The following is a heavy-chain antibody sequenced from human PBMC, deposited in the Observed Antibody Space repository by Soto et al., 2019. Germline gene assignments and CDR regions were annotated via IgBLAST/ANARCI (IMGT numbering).Heavy chain of an antibody. Sequence: EVQLVETGGGLIQPGGSLKLSCSVAGFTVSDSMSWVRQAPGKGLECVSFIHSDGSTHYTDSVRGRFTISRDNSKNTLYLKMDGLRVDDRAVFFWARDASAPFDYWGQGPLFPVSS. CDR3: ARDASAPFDY. CDR1: GFTVSDS. D-gene: IGHD6-19*01. J-gene: IGHJ4*02. CDR2: IHSDGST. V-gene: IGHV3-53*02.